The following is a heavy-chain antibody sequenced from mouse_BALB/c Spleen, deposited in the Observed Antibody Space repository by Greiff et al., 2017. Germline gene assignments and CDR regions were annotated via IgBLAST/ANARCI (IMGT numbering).Heavy chain of an antibody. V-gene: IGHV1-87*01. J-gene: IGHJ4*01. D-gene: IGHD2-1*01. CDR2: IYPGDGDT. CDR3: ARYYGKYAMDY. CDR1: GYTFTSYW. Sequence: QVQLQQSGAELARPGASVKLSCKASGYTFTSYWMQWVKQRPGQGLEWIGAIYPGDGDTRYTQKFKGKATLTADKSSSTAYMQLSSLASEDSAVYYYARYYGKYAMDYWGQGTTVTVSS.